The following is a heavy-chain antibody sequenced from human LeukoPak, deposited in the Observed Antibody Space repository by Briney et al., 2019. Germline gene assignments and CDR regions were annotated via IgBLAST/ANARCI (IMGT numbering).Heavy chain of an antibody. Sequence: SETLSLTCTVSGGSINTYYWSWIRQPPGKGLEWIGYTYTSGSTNYNPSLKSRVTISVDTSKNQFSLKLSSVTAADTAVYYCARQGFGELPLYYFDYWGQGTLVTVSS. CDR1: GGSINTYY. V-gene: IGHV4-4*09. D-gene: IGHD3-10*01. CDR2: TYTSGST. CDR3: ARQGFGELPLYYFDY. J-gene: IGHJ4*02.